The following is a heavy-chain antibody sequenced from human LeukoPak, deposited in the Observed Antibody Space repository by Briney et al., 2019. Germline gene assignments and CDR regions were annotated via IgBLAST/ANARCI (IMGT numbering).Heavy chain of an antibody. D-gene: IGHD1-26*01. CDR1: GFTFSSYA. CDR3: ARDSSGSYYFLDY. Sequence: GGSLRLSCAASGFTFSSYAMHWVRQAPGKGLEWVAVISYDGSNKYYADSVKGRFTISRDNSKNTLYLQMNSLRAEDTAVYYCARDSSGSYYFLDYWGKGTLVTVSS. CDR2: ISYDGSNK. V-gene: IGHV3-30*04. J-gene: IGHJ4*02.